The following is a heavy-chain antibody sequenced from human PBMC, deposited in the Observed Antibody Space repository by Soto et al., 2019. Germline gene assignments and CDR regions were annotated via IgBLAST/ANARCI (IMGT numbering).Heavy chain of an antibody. D-gene: IGHD3-10*02. J-gene: IGHJ4*02. CDR2: INDGNGNT. Sequence: QVHLVQSGAEVKRPGASVKVACRVSGYTYINYAIHWMRQAPGQRLEWRGWINDGNGNTRYSQKIQGRVSITRDASASTSYMDLSRLRSEDTAMYYCALSHTGFCNYVDCPGAFDSWGQGTLVTVSS. V-gene: IGHV1-3*01. CDR3: ALSHTGFCNYVDCPGAFDS. CDR1: GYTYINYA.